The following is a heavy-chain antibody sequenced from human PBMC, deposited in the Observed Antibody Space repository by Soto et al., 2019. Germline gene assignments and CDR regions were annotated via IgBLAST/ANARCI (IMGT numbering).Heavy chain of an antibody. D-gene: IGHD3-22*01. CDR2: ISSSSSYI. CDR3: ATPLGGPDYYASSGFDY. Sequence: GGSMRLSCAASGFTFSSYSMNWVRQAPGKGLEWVSSISSSSSYIYYADSVKGRFTISRDNAKNSLYLQMNSLRAEDTAVYYCATPLGGPDYYASSGFDYWGQGTLVTVSS. CDR1: GFTFSSYS. J-gene: IGHJ4*02. V-gene: IGHV3-21*01.